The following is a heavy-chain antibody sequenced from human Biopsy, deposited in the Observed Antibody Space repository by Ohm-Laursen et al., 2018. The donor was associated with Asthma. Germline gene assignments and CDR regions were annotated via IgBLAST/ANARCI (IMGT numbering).Heavy chain of an antibody. D-gene: IGHD4-23*01. V-gene: IGHV3-53*01. CDR1: GFTVSTHG. CDR3: ARAYGGSFFSGSFDI. Sequence: SLRLSCAASGFTVSTHGMSWVRQPPAKGLAWVSVIYSGGGTYYADSVQGRVTISRDNSKNPLSLQRNSLRAEDTAVYYCARAYGGSFFSGSFDIWGQGTMVTVSP. J-gene: IGHJ3*02. CDR2: IYSGGGT.